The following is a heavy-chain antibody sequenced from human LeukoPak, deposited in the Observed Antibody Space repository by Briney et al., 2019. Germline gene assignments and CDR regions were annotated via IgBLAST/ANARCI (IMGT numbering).Heavy chain of an antibody. D-gene: IGHD3-22*01. V-gene: IGHV4-34*01. J-gene: IGHJ4*02. Sequence: PSETLSLTCAVYGGSFSGYYWSWIRQPPGKGLEWIGEINHSGSTNYNPSLKSRVTISVDTSKNQFSLKLSSVTAADTAVYYCARKWRDSSGYYYFDYWGQGTLVTVSS. CDR2: INHSGST. CDR1: GGSFSGYY. CDR3: ARKWRDSSGYYYFDY.